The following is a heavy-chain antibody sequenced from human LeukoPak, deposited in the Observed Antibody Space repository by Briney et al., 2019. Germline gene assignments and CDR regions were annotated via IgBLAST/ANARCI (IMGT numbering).Heavy chain of an antibody. CDR3: ARVLADYVWGSYRTDYFDY. CDR1: GFTVSSNY. D-gene: IGHD3-16*02. J-gene: IGHJ4*02. Sequence: GGSLRLSCAASGFTVSSNYMSWVRQAPGKGLEWVSVIYSGGSTYYADSVKGRFTISRDNSKNTLYLQMNSLRAEYTAVYYCARVLADYVWGSYRTDYFDYWGQGTLVTVSS. CDR2: IYSGGST. V-gene: IGHV3-53*01.